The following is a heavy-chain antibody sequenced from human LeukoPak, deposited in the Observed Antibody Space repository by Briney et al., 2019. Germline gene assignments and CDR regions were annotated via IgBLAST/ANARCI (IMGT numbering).Heavy chain of an antibody. J-gene: IGHJ4*02. Sequence: GGSLRLSCAASGFTFSSYWMHWVRQAPGKGLVWVSRINSDGSSTTYADSVKGRFTISRDNAKNTLYLQMNSLRAEDTAVYYCAKDRDPSGGLNGDYYYWGQGTLVTVSS. CDR1: GFTFSSYW. CDR2: INSDGSST. CDR3: AKDRDPSGGLNGDYYY. V-gene: IGHV3-74*01. D-gene: IGHD4-17*01.